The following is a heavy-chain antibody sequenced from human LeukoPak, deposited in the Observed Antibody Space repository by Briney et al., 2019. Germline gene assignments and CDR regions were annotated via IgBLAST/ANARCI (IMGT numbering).Heavy chain of an antibody. D-gene: IGHD3-3*01. CDR2: IYYSGST. CDR1: GGSISSYY. Sequence: SETLSLTCTVSGGSISSYYWSWIRQPPGKGLEWIGYIYYSGSTNYNPSLKSRVTISVDTSKNQFSLKLSSVTAADTAVYYCARVGYDFWSGYQQNWFDPWGQGTLVTVSS. V-gene: IGHV4-59*01. CDR3: ARVGYDFWSGYQQNWFDP. J-gene: IGHJ5*02.